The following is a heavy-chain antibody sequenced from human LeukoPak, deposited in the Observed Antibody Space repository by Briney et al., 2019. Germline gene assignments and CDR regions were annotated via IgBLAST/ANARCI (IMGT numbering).Heavy chain of an antibody. D-gene: IGHD6-6*01. CDR2: IDHSGST. CDR3: ARVPYSSSRSVDYYYYMDV. Sequence: SETLSLTCAVYGGSFSGYYWSWIRQPPGKGLEWIGEIDHSGSTNYNPSLKSRVTISVDTPKNQFSLKLSSVTAADTAVYYCARVPYSSSRSVDYYYYMDVWGKGTTVTVSS. J-gene: IGHJ6*03. CDR1: GGSFSGYY. V-gene: IGHV4-34*01.